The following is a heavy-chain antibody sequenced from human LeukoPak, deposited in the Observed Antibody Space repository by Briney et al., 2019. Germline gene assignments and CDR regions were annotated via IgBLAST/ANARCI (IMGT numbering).Heavy chain of an antibody. Sequence: GGSLRLSCAASGFIFTNYFMSWVRQAPGKGLEWVSTINGDGTRTYYSVSSNGRFIISRDNSMNTLYLQMNGLRAEDTAVYYCARDQGGYSTDFNFWGQGTLVTVSS. CDR3: ARDQGGYSTDFNF. J-gene: IGHJ4*02. CDR2: INGDGTRT. V-gene: IGHV3-23*01. CDR1: GFIFTNYF. D-gene: IGHD5-12*01.